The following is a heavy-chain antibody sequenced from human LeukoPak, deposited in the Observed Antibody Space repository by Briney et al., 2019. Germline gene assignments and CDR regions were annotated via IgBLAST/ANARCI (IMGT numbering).Heavy chain of an antibody. V-gene: IGHV3-64*01. J-gene: IGHJ6*03. CDR2: ISSNGGST. CDR1: GFTFSSYA. CDR3: ARDGYSYGFSPYYYYYMDV. Sequence: PGGSLRLSCAASGFTFSSYAMHWVRQAPGKGLEYVSAISSNGGSTYYANSVKGRFTISRDNSKNTLYLQMGSLRAEDMAVYYCARDGYSYGFSPYYYYYMDVWGKGTTVTVSS. D-gene: IGHD5-18*01.